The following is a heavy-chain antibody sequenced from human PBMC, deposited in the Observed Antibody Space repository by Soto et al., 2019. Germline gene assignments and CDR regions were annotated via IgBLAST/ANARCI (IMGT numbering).Heavy chain of an antibody. J-gene: IGHJ4*02. CDR1: GFTFSSYA. D-gene: IGHD4-17*01. CDR2: ISYDGSNK. V-gene: IGHV3-30-3*01. CDR3: ASAPTTVVTPDYFDY. Sequence: QVQLVESGGGVVQPGRSLRLSCAASGFTFSSYAMHWVRQAPGKGLEWVAVISYDGSNKYYADSVKGRFTISRDNCKNTLYLQMNSLRAEDTAVYYCASAPTTVVTPDYFDYWGQGTLVTVSS.